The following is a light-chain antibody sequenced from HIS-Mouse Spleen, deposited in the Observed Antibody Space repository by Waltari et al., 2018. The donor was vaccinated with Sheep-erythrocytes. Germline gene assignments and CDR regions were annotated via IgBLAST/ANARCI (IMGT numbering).Light chain of an antibody. CDR3: AAWDDSLNGVV. Sequence: QSVLTQPPSASGTPGQRVTISCSGSSSNIGSNTVHWYQQPPGTAPKLLIYSNKQRPSGVPDRVSGSESGTSASLAISGLQSEDEADYYCAAWDDSLNGVVFGGGTKLTVL. CDR2: SNK. CDR1: SSNIGSNT. J-gene: IGLJ2*01. V-gene: IGLV1-44*01.